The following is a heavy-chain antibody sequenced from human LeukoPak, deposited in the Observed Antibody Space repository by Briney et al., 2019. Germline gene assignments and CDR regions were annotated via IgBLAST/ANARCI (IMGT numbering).Heavy chain of an antibody. CDR2: ISSSSSTI. J-gene: IGHJ2*01. Sequence: GGSLRLSCAASGFTFSSYSMNWVRQAPGKGLEWVSYISSSSSTIYYADSVKGRFTISRDNAKNSLYLQMNSLRTEDTAVYYCTTLKTSAKVTTEWYFDLWGRGTLVTVSS. CDR1: GFTFSSYS. D-gene: IGHD4-17*01. CDR3: TTLKTSAKVTTEWYFDL. V-gene: IGHV3-48*01.